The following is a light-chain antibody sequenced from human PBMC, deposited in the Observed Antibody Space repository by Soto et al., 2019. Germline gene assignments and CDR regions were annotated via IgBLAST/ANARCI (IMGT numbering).Light chain of an antibody. CDR3: QQYNIYPYT. Sequence: DIQMTQSPSTLSASVGDRVALTCRASQSISTWLAWYQQKPGKAPKLLIYKASSLDSAVPSRFSGSGSGTDFTLTISSLQPDDLATYYCQQYNIYPYTFGQGTKLEIK. V-gene: IGKV1-5*03. J-gene: IGKJ2*01. CDR1: QSISTW. CDR2: KAS.